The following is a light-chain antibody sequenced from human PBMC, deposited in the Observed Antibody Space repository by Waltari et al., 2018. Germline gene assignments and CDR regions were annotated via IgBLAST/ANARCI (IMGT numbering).Light chain of an antibody. CDR3: QQYTTRPLT. CDR2: GAS. V-gene: IGKV3-15*01. Sequence: EIVMTQSPGPLSVSPGEGATLSCRSRQSVSSKVAWYQQRPGQAPRLLIFGASTRATGIPARFSGSESGTEFTLTISSLQSEDSGVYFCQQYTTRPLTFGGGTKVEI. CDR1: QSVSSK. J-gene: IGKJ4*01.